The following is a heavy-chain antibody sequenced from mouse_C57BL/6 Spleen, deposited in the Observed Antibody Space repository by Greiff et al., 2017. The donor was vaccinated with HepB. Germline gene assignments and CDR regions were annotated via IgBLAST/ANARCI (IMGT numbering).Heavy chain of an antibody. J-gene: IGHJ1*03. CDR2: IDPANGNT. D-gene: IGHD2-3*01. CDR1: GFNIKNTY. V-gene: IGHV14-3*01. CDR3: ARMRAIYDGYAYWYFDV. Sequence: EVQLQQSVAELVRPGASVKLSCTASGFNIKNTYMHWVKQRPEQGLEWIGRIDPANGNTKYAPKFQGKATITADTSSNTAYLQLSSLTSEDTAIYYCARMRAIYDGYAYWYFDVWGTGTTVTVSS.